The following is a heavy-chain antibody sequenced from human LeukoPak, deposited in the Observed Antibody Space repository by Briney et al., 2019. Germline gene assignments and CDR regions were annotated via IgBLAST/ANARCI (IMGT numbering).Heavy chain of an antibody. CDR3: ADDRVVSASSDY. Sequence: GGSLRLSCAASGFTLSSYAVSWVRQAPGKGLEWVSAIRGRGGSTYYADSVKGRYNSSRDNSTKTLYLQMNGLRAEGTAVYDCADDRVVSASSDYWGQGTLVTVSS. CDR1: GFTLSSYA. CDR2: IRGRGGST. J-gene: IGHJ4*02. D-gene: IGHD5/OR15-5a*01. V-gene: IGHV3-23*01.